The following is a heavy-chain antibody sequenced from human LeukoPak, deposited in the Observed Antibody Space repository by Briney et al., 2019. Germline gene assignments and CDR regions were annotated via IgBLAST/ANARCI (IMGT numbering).Heavy chain of an antibody. CDR1: GFTFSTYP. CDR2: ISGSGGST. CDR3: AKGDYGDYFDY. J-gene: IGHJ4*02. V-gene: IGHV3-23*01. D-gene: IGHD4-17*01. Sequence: GGSLRLSCAASGFTFSTYPMNWARQAPGKGLEWVSAISGSGGSTYYADSVKGRFTISRDNSKNTLYLRMNSLRAEDTAVYYCAKGDYGDYFDYWGQGTLVTVSS.